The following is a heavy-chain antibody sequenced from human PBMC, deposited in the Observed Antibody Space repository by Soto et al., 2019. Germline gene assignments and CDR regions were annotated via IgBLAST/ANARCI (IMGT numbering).Heavy chain of an antibody. J-gene: IGHJ4*02. CDR1: GGSITSRSSY. Sequence: SETLSLTCSVSGGSITSRSSYWAWIRQPPGKGLEWIGTFFSGSTFSNPSPRSRVIISKDTSRNQFSLKLTSVAATDTAMYYCATTRGLAVGGSFNYWGQGALVTVSS. D-gene: IGHD6-13*01. CDR2: FFSGST. CDR3: ATTRGLAVGGSFNY. V-gene: IGHV4-39*01.